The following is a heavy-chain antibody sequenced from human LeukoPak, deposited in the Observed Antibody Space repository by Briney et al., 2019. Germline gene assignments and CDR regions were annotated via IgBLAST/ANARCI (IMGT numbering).Heavy chain of an antibody. V-gene: IGHV4-59*01. CDR3: ARELLWFGDPAGAFDI. CDR1: GGSISSYY. J-gene: IGHJ3*02. D-gene: IGHD3-10*01. Sequence: PSETLSLTCTVSGGSISSYYWSWIRQPPGKGLEWIGYIYYGGSTNYNPSLKSRVTISVDTSKNQFSLKLSSVTAADTAVYYCARELLWFGDPAGAFDIWGQGTMVTVSS. CDR2: IYYGGST.